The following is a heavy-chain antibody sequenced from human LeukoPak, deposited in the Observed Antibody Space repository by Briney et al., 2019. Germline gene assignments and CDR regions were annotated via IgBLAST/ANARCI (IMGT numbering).Heavy chain of an antibody. D-gene: IGHD1-1*01. J-gene: IGHJ6*03. CDR3: ARGNWNDSYYYYYYMDV. CDR1: GGSISSGDYY. V-gene: IGHV4-30-4*01. CDR2: IYYSGST. Sequence: PSQTLSLTCTVSGGSISSGDYYWSWIRQPPGKGLEWIGYIYYSGSTYYNPSLKSRVTISVDTSKNQFSLKLSSVTAADTAVYYCARGNWNDSYYYYYYMDVWGKGTTVTVSS.